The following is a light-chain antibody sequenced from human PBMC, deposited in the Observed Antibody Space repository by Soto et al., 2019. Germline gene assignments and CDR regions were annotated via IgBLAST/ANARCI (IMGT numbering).Light chain of an antibody. CDR3: SSHAGNNDFG. Sequence: QSVLTQPPSASGSPGQSVTISCTGTSSVYVSWYQQHPVKAPKLIIYEVNKRLSGVPDRFSGSKSGNTASLTVSGLQAEDEADYYCSSHAGNNDFGFGTGTKVTVL. V-gene: IGLV2-8*01. CDR2: EVN. CDR1: SSVY. J-gene: IGLJ1*01.